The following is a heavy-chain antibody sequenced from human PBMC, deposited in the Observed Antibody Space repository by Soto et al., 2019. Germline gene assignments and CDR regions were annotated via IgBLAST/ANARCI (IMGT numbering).Heavy chain of an antibody. D-gene: IGHD2-15*01. CDR1: GGSISSSSHY. J-gene: IGHJ4*02. CDR3: ARRRDGTCYGCYDY. V-gene: IGHV4-39*01. CDR2: IYYSGST. Sequence: SETLSMTCTVSGGSISSSSHYWGWIRQPPGKGLEWIGSIYYSGSTSYNPSLKSRVTISVDTSKNQFSLRAEDMAVYYCARRRDGTCYGCYDYWGQGTLVTVSS.